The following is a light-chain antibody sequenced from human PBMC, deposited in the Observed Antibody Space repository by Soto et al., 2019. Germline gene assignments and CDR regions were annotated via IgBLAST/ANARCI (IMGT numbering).Light chain of an antibody. Sequence: AVQRTQSPSSLSASAGGRVTITCRASQRIRKDLGWYQHKPGKAPKVLIYHTTNLQSGVSTRFSGSGSGTEFTLTISDLQPEDVGTYYCLQDYNYPQASFGQGTKVDIK. J-gene: IGKJ2*01. V-gene: IGKV1-6*01. CDR1: QRIRKD. CDR3: LQDYNYPQAS. CDR2: HTT.